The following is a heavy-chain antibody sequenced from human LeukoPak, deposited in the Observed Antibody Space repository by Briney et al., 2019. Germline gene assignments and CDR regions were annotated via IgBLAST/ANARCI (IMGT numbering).Heavy chain of an antibody. CDR1: GFTFSSYD. Sequence: GGSLRLSCAASGFTFSSYDIHWVRQAPGKGLEWVAVISYDGNNKYYADSVKGRFTISRDNAKNSLYLQMNSLRAEDTAVYYCARGEYSSSWYPNDYWGQGTLVTVSS. J-gene: IGHJ4*02. D-gene: IGHD6-13*01. V-gene: IGHV3-30*03. CDR3: ARGEYSSSWYPNDY. CDR2: ISYDGNNK.